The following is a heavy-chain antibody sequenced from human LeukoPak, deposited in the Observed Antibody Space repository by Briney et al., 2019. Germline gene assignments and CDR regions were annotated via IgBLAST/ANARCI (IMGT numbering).Heavy chain of an antibody. CDR1: GFTFSSYG. Sequence: GKSLRLSCAASGFTFSSYGMHWVRQAPGKGLEWVALIWYGGSNKYYADSVKGRFTISRDNAKNTLYLQMNSLRADDTAVYYCARSDCNSDCSHFDYWGQGTLVTVSS. CDR2: IWYGGSNK. D-gene: IGHD2/OR15-2a*01. J-gene: IGHJ4*02. CDR3: ARSDCNSDCSHFDY. V-gene: IGHV3-33*01.